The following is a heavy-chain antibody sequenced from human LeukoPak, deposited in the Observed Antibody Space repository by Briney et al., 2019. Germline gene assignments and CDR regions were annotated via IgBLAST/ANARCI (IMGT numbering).Heavy chain of an antibody. V-gene: IGHV3-74*01. CDR3: AKGSHYYDSGGYYIEY. CDR1: GFTFSSYW. J-gene: IGHJ4*02. Sequence: SGGSLRLSCAASGFTFSSYWMHWVRQAPGKGLVWVSRINSDGSSTSYADSVKGRFTISRDNAKNTLYLQMNSLRPDDTAVYFCAKGSHYYDSGGYYIEYWGQGTLVAVSS. D-gene: IGHD3-22*01. CDR2: INSDGSST.